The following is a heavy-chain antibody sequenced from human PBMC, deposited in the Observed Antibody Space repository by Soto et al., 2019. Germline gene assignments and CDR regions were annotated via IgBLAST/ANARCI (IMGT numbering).Heavy chain of an antibody. CDR2: IDPGDPET. CDR1: GYGFASYW. Sequence: GESLKISCKGSGYGFASYWIAWVRQMPGKGLEWMGIIDPGDPETRYSPSFQGQVTISADKSITTAYLQWSSLKASDTAVYYCARQLTAAADVDYWGQGTLVTVSS. V-gene: IGHV5-51*01. D-gene: IGHD6-13*01. CDR3: ARQLTAAADVDY. J-gene: IGHJ4*02.